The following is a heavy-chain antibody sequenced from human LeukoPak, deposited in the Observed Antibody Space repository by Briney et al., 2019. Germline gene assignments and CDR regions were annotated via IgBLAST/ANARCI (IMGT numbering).Heavy chain of an antibody. D-gene: IGHD3-10*01. V-gene: IGHV1-69*05. J-gene: IGHJ6*03. CDR1: GGTFSSYA. Sequence: SVKVSCKASGGTFSSYAISWVRQAPGQGLEWMGGIIPIFGTANYAQKFQGRVTITTDESTSTAYMELSRLRSEDTAVYCCARGTVVRGVIYHYYYMDVWGKGTTVTVSS. CDR2: IIPIFGTA. CDR3: ARGTVVRGVIYHYYYMDV.